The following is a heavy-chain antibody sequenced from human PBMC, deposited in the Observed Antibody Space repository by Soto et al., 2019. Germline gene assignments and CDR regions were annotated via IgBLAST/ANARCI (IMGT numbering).Heavy chain of an antibody. Sequence: EVQLVESGGGLIQPGGSLRLSCAASGLTVSTNYMSCVRQAPGKGLEWVAIVFADGNTYHADSVKGRFTVSRDNFKNRLDLQMSALRADDTAVYYCAMGDFESWGQGTLVTVSS. J-gene: IGHJ4*02. D-gene: IGHD3-16*01. CDR2: VFADGNT. CDR1: GLTVSTNY. V-gene: IGHV3-53*01. CDR3: AMGDFES.